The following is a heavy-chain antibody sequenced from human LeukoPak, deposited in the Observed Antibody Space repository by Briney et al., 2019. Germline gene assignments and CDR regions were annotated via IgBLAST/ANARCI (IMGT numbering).Heavy chain of an antibody. Sequence: GGSLRLSCAASGFTFTSYAMHWVRQAPGQRLEWMGWINAGNGNTKYSQKFQGRVTITRDTSASTAYMELSSLRSDDTAVYYCAREDSPYAFDIWGQGTMVTVSS. CDR1: GFTFTSYA. CDR3: AREDSPYAFDI. J-gene: IGHJ3*02. V-gene: IGHV1-3*01. CDR2: INAGNGNT.